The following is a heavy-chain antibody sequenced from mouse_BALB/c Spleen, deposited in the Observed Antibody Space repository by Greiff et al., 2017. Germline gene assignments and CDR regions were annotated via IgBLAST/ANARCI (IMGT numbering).Heavy chain of an antibody. D-gene: IGHD2-2*01. CDR3: AKLWLQDYAMDY. V-gene: IGHV1-55*01. CDR2: IYPGSGST. Sequence: VQLQQPGAELVKPGTSVKLSCKASGYNFTSYWINWVKLRPGQGLEWIGDIYPGSGSTNYNEKFKSKATLTVDTSSSTAYMQLSSLASEDSALYYCAKLWLQDYAMDYWGQGTSVTVSS. CDR1: GYNFTSYW. J-gene: IGHJ4*01.